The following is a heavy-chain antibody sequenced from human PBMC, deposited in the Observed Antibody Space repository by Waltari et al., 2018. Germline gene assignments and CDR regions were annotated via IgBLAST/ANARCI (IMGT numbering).Heavy chain of an antibody. V-gene: IGHV2-5*08. CDR3: GHRSYSRSFDY. D-gene: IGHD5-18*01. CDR2: IYWNDDK. CDR1: GGSISSYYW. J-gene: IGHJ4*02. Sequence: QESGPGLVKPSETLSLTCTVSGGSISSYYWSWIRQPAGKGLEWLALIYWNDDKTYSPSLKSRLTVTKDTSKNQVVLRMTNMDPVDTATYYCGHRSYSRSFDYWGRGILVTVSS.